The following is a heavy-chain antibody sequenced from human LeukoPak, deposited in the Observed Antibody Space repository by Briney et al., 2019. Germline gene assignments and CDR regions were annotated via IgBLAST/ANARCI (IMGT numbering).Heavy chain of an antibody. J-gene: IGHJ4*02. Sequence: ASVKVSCKASGYTFTDYYMHWVRQAPGQGLEWMGWINPNSCVTDYAQKFQGRVTMTRDTSISTAYMELSRLRSDDTAVYYCATDYGDYESGYWGQGTLVTVSS. V-gene: IGHV1-2*02. CDR3: ATDYGDYESGY. CDR1: GYTFTDYY. CDR2: INPNSCVT. D-gene: IGHD4-17*01.